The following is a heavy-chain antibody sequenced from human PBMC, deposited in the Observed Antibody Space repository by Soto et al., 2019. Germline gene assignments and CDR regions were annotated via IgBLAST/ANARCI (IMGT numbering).Heavy chain of an antibody. Sequence: NYSPSFEGHVTISVDKSKSTAFLQWSSLKASDTAMYYCARQAIFGVIIIAFDIWGQGTMVTVSS. J-gene: IGHJ3*02. V-gene: IGHV5-10-1*01. D-gene: IGHD3-3*01. CDR3: ARQAIFGVIIIAFDI.